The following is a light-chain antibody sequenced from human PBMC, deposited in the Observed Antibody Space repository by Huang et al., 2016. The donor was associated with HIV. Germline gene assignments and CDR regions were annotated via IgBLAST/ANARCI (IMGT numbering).Light chain of an antibody. J-gene: IGKJ2*01. V-gene: IGKV3-20*01. Sequence: EVVLTQSPGTLSLSPGERATLSCRARQSINTYLAWFQQNPGQAPRPLICGASTRATGIPDRFSGSGSGTDFTLTITGLEPEDFALYFCQQYGSSLYTFGQGTKAEIK. CDR2: GAS. CDR1: QSINTY. CDR3: QQYGSSLYT.